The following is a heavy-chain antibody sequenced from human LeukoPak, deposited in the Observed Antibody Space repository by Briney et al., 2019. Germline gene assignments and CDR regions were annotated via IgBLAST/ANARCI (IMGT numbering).Heavy chain of an antibody. CDR1: GFTFSSYW. J-gene: IGHJ4*02. D-gene: IGHD5-18*01. CDR3: AKFPSLGYWDTAMGYFDY. Sequence: PGGSLRLSCAASGFTFSSYWMSWVRQAPGKGLEWVSAISGSGGSTYYADSVKGRFTISRDNSKNTLYLQMNSLRAEDTAVYYCAKFPSLGYWDTAMGYFDYWGQGTLVTVSS. V-gene: IGHV3-23*01. CDR2: ISGSGGST.